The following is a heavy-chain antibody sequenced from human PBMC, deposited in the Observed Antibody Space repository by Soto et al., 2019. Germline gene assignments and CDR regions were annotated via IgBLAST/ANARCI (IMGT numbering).Heavy chain of an antibody. CDR3: ARRAPTDYYDSSGYADY. CDR1: GYSFTSYW. Sequence: LGESLKISCKGSGYSFTSYWIGWVRQMPGKGLEWMGIIYPGDSDTRYSPSFQGQVTISADKSISTAYLQWSSLKASDTAMYYCARRAPTDYYDSSGYADYWGQGTLVTVSS. J-gene: IGHJ4*02. CDR2: IYPGDSDT. V-gene: IGHV5-51*01. D-gene: IGHD3-22*01.